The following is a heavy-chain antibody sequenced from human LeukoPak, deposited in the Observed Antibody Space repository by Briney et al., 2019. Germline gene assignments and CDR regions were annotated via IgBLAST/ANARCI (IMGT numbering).Heavy chain of an antibody. J-gene: IGHJ3*02. CDR3: AKEWEDIVVTYAFDI. V-gene: IGHV3-30*18. CDR1: GFTFSSYG. Sequence: GGSLRLSCAASGFTFSSYGMHWVRQAPGKGLEWVAVISYDGSNKYYADSVKGRFTISRDNSKNTLYLQMNSLRAEDTAVYYCAKEWEDIVVTYAFDIWGQGTMVTVSS. D-gene: IGHD2-15*01. CDR2: ISYDGSNK.